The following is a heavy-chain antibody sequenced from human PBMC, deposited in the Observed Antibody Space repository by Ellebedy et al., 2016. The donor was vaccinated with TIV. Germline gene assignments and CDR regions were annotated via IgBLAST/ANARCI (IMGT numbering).Heavy chain of an antibody. Sequence: PGGSLRLSCAPSGFTFSDYYMSWIRQAPGKGLEWVSYISSSSSYTNYADSVKGRFTISRDNAKNSLYLQMNSLRSEDTAVYYCARGQLRLGELSLAPFDYWGQGTLVTVSS. CDR3: ARGQLRLGELSLAPFDY. D-gene: IGHD3-16*02. V-gene: IGHV3-11*06. CDR2: ISSSSSYT. CDR1: GFTFSDYY. J-gene: IGHJ4*02.